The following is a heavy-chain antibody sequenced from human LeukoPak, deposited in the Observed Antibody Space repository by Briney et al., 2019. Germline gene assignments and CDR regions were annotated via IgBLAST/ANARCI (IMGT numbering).Heavy chain of an antibody. Sequence: SETLSLTCTVSGGSLSSYYWSWIRQPPGKGLEWVGHIYSSGSTSYNPSLKSRVTISLDTSKNRFSLKLSSVTAADTAVFYCARGRVYYDSTGYYSWGQGTLVTVSS. D-gene: IGHD3-22*01. CDR2: IYSSGST. V-gene: IGHV4-59*01. CDR1: GGSLSSYY. J-gene: IGHJ4*02. CDR3: ARGRVYYDSTGYYS.